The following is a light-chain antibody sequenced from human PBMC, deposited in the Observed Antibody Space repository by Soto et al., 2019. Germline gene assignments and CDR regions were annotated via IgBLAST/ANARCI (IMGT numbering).Light chain of an antibody. CDR2: DAS. J-gene: IGKJ5*01. CDR1: QSVSSY. CDR3: QQRSNWPPIT. V-gene: IGKV3-11*01. Sequence: EIVLTQSPATLSLSPGEIATLSCRASQSVSSYLAWYQQKPGQAPRLLIYDASNRATGIPARFSGSGSGTDFTLPISSLEPEDFAVYYCQQRSNWPPITFGQGTRLEI.